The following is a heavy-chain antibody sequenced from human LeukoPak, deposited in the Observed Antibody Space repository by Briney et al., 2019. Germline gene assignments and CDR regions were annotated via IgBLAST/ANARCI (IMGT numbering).Heavy chain of an antibody. J-gene: IGHJ3*02. V-gene: IGHV3-7*01. CDR1: GFTFSMFW. CDR3: ARNVNAFDI. CDR2: IDQDGTEE. Sequence: GESLKISCVASGFTFSMFWMTWVRQAPGKGLEWVANIDQDGTEEYYVSSVRGRFTISRDNAENSLYLQMHSLRGEDTAVYYCARNVNAFDIWGQGTMVTVSS.